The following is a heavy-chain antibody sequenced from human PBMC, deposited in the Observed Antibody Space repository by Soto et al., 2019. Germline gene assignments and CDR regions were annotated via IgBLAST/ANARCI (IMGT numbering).Heavy chain of an antibody. CDR2: ISAHNGNT. Sequence: QVHLVQSGAEVKKPGASVKVSCKGSGYAFTTYGITWVRQAPGQGLEWMGWISAHNGNTNYAQKLQGRATVNRDTSTSTAYMERRSRRSDDTAVDYCARGRYGDYWGQGALVTVSS. CDR1: GYAFTTYG. D-gene: IGHD1-1*01. CDR3: ARGRYGDY. V-gene: IGHV1-18*01. J-gene: IGHJ4*02.